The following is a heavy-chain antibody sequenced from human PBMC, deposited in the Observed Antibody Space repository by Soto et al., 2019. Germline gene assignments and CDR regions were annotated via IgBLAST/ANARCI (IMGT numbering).Heavy chain of an antibody. CDR2: ISGSGGST. Sequence: GGSLRLSCAASGFTFSSYAMSWVRQAPGKGLEWVSAISGSGGSTYYADSVKGRFTISRDNSKNTLYLQMNSLRAEDTAVYYCAKNPRSDFWSGYYCADWGQGTLVTVSS. J-gene: IGHJ4*02. CDR3: AKNPRSDFWSGYYCAD. CDR1: GFTFSSYA. D-gene: IGHD3-3*01. V-gene: IGHV3-23*01.